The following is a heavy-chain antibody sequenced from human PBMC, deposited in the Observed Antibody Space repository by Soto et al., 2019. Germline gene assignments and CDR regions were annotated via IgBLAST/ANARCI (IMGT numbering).Heavy chain of an antibody. J-gene: IGHJ5*02. CDR1: GFTFRDYS. CDR2: MRYSLVNT. V-gene: IGHV3-48*01. CDR3: ARAQGGNWTGNDL. D-gene: IGHD2-15*01. Sequence: EVQLVESGGGLVQPGGSLRLSCAASGFTFRDYSMHWVRQSPGQGLEWISYMRYSLVNTHYADSGKGRFTGSRDNAKKSLFLQMNSLRAEDTAVYYWARAQGGNWTGNDLWGQGTLVTVSS.